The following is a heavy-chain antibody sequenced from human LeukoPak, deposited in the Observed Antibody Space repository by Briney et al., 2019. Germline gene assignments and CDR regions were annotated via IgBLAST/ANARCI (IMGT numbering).Heavy chain of an antibody. CDR1: GYTFTSYD. J-gene: IGHJ4*02. CDR3: ARWSGYYSRFDY. CDR2: INPNSGNT. Sequence: GASVKVSRKASGYTFTSYDINWVRQATGQGLEWMGWINPNSGNTGYAQKFQGRVTMTRNPSISTAYMELSSLRSEDTAMYYCARWSGYYSRFDYWGQGTLVTVSS. D-gene: IGHD3-3*01. V-gene: IGHV1-8*01.